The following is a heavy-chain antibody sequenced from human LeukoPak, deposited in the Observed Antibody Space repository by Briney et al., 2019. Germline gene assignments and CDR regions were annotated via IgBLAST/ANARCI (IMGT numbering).Heavy chain of an antibody. CDR1: GFTFSSYA. D-gene: IGHD3-9*01. CDR2: ISYDGSNK. CDR3: ARDRSDRYFDWSIDY. J-gene: IGHJ4*02. Sequence: PGRSLRLSCAASGFTFSSYAMPWVRQAPGKGLEWVAVISYDGSNKYNADSVKGRFTISRDNSKNTLYLQMNSLRAEDTAVYYCARDRSDRYFDWSIDYWGQGTLVTVSS. V-gene: IGHV3-30*04.